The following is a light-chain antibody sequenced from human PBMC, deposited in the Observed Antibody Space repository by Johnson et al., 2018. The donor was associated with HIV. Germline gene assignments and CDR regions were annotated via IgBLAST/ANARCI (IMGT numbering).Light chain of an antibody. CDR1: SSNIGNNY. V-gene: IGLV1-51*01. CDR3: GTWDSSLSAYV. J-gene: IGLJ1*01. Sequence: QSVLTQPPSVSAAPGQKVTISCSGSSSNIGNNYVSWYQQLPGTAPKLLIYGNDKRPSGIPDRFSGSKSGTSATLALTGLQPGDEANYYCGTWDSSLSAYVFGTGTKVTVL. CDR2: GND.